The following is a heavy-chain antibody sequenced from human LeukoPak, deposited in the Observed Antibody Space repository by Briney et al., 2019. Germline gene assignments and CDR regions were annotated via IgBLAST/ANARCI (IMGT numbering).Heavy chain of an antibody. CDR2: ISSSSSTI. V-gene: IGHV3-48*04. D-gene: IGHD5-24*01. CDR3: ARDKGTITPRGYYYYMDV. J-gene: IGHJ6*03. CDR1: GFTFSSYS. Sequence: GGSLRLSCAASGFTFSSYSMNWVRQAPGKGLEWVSYISSSSSTIYYADSVKGRFTISRDNAKKSLFLQVNNLRAEDTAVYYCARDKGTITPRGYYYYMDVWGRGTTVTVSS.